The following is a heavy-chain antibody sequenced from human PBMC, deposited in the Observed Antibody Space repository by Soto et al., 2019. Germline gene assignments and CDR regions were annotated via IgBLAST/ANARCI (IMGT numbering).Heavy chain of an antibody. V-gene: IGHV4-59*01. J-gene: IGHJ1*01. Sequence: SETLSLTCTVSGGSISSYYWSWIRQPPGKGLEWIGYIYYSGSTNYNPSLKSRVTISVDTSKNQFSLKLSSVTAADTAVYYCASHHGIWATVTAEYFQHWGQGTLVTVSS. CDR3: ASHHGIWATVTAEYFQH. D-gene: IGHD4-17*01. CDR2: IYYSGST. CDR1: GGSISSYY.